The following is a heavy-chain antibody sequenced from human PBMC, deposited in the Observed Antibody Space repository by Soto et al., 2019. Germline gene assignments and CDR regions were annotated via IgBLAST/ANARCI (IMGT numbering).Heavy chain of an antibody. CDR3: ARQASYWHGGGGWFDP. CDR2: IGTLHDA. Sequence: EVQLVESGGGLVEPGGSLRLSCAASGFTFSAFDMHWVRQATGKGLEWVAAIGTLHDAYYPDSVKGRFTISRENAKNSLDLQMNSLRAGDTAVYYCARQASYWHGGGGWFDPWGQGTLVTVSS. CDR1: GFTFSAFD. V-gene: IGHV3-13*01. J-gene: IGHJ5*02. D-gene: IGHD2-8*02.